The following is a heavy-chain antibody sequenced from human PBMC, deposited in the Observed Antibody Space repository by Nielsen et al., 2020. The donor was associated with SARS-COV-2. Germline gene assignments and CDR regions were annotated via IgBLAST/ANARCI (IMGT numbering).Heavy chain of an antibody. D-gene: IGHD1-1*01. CDR2: ISSSSSYT. CDR1: GFTFSDYY. J-gene: IGHJ4*02. V-gene: IGHV3-11*05. Sequence: SLKISCAASGFTFSDYYMSWIRQAPGKGLEWVSYISSSSSYTNYADSVKGRFTISRDNAKNSLYLQMNSLRAEDTAVYYCARDLDQGDYWGQGTLVTVSS. CDR3: ARDLDQGDY.